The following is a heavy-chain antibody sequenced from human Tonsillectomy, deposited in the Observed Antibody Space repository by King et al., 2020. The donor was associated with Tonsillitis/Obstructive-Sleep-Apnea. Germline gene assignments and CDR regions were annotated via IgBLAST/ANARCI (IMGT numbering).Heavy chain of an antibody. CDR3: ARGEVDEESYYGMDV. D-gene: IGHD2-21*01. CDR1: GFTFSDYY. Sequence: VQLVESGGDLVKPGGSLRLSCAASGFTFSDYYMSWIRQAPGNGLEWVSYISSSGTTIYYADSVKGRFTVSRDNAKNSLYLQMSSLTAEDTAVYYCARGEVDEESYYGMDVWGQVTTVTVSS. V-gene: IGHV3-11*01. J-gene: IGHJ6*02. CDR2: ISSSGTTI.